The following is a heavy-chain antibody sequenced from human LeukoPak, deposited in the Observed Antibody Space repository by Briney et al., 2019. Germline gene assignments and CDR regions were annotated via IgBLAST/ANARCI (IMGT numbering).Heavy chain of an antibody. CDR2: IYYSGST. V-gene: IGHV4-31*03. J-gene: IGHJ4*02. CDR3: ARRRHRGYDFWSGYYSAFDY. D-gene: IGHD3-3*01. Sequence: PSQTLSLTCTVSGGSISSGGYYWSWIRQHPGKGLEWIGYIYYSGSTYYNPSLKSRVTISVDTSKNQFSLKLSSVTAADTAVYYCARRRHRGYDFWSGYYSAFDYWGQGTLVTVSS. CDR1: GGSISSGGYY.